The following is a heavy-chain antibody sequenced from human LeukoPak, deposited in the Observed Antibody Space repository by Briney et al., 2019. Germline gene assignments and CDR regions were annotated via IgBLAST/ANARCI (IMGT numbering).Heavy chain of an antibody. J-gene: IGHJ4*02. CDR3: AKAPSGTLAGNFDY. CDR1: GFTFSSYA. D-gene: IGHD1-1*01. Sequence: PGGSLRLSCAASGFTFSSYAMNWVRQAPGKGLEWVSTITGSGGSTYCADSVKGRFTVSRDNSKNTLYLQMNSLRAEDTAVYYCAKAPSGTLAGNFDYWGQGTLVTVSS. V-gene: IGHV3-23*01. CDR2: ITGSGGST.